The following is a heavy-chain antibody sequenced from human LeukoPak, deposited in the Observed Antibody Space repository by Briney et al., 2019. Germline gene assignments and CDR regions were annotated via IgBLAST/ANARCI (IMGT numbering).Heavy chain of an antibody. V-gene: IGHV3-23*01. CDR1: WFTVSSNY. D-gene: IGHD6-19*01. CDR2: ISGSGGST. J-gene: IGHJ4*02. CDR3: ATVGYSSGWRDY. Sequence: GGPLRLSCAASWFTVSSNYLTWVRQAPGKGLGWVSAISGSGGSTYYADSVKGRFTISRDNSKNTLYLQMNSLRAEDTAVYYCATVGYSSGWRDYWGQGTLVTVSS.